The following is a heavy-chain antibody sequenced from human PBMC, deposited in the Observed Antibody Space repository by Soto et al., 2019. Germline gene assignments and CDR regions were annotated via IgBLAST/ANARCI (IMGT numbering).Heavy chain of an antibody. CDR2: IYYSGST. V-gene: IGHV4-59*01. CDR1: GGSISSYY. Sequence: SETLSLTCTVSGGSISSYYWSWIRQSPGKGLEWIGYIYYSGSTIYNPSLNSRVTISVDTSKNQSSLKLTSVTAADTAVYYCARETVQTGNIDTWGQGALVTVSS. CDR3: ARETVQTGNIDT. D-gene: IGHD4-17*01. J-gene: IGHJ5*02.